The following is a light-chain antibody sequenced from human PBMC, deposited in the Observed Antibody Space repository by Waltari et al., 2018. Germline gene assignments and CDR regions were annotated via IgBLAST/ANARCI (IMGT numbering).Light chain of an antibody. Sequence: ETVVTQSPATLSMSPGERATLSCRPSQSIGSSLAWYQQRPGQAPRLLIYRASTRATGIPDRFSGSGSETEFTLTISSLQSEDIAVYYCQQYNNWPPGTLGQGTKVEI. V-gene: IGKV3-15*01. J-gene: IGKJ1*01. CDR3: QQYNNWPPGT. CDR1: QSIGSS. CDR2: RAS.